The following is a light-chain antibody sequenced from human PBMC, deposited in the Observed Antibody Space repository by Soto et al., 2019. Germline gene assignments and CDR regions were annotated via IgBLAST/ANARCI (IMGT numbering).Light chain of an antibody. J-gene: IGLJ1*01. CDR2: EVS. Sequence: QSALTQPASVSGSPGQSITISCTGTSSDVGGYNYVSWYQQHPVKAPKPLIYEVSNRPSGVSNRFSGSKSGNTASLTISGLQAEDEADYYCSSYTSSTTYVFGTGTKVTVL. CDR1: SSDVGGYNY. V-gene: IGLV2-14*01. CDR3: SSYTSSTTYV.